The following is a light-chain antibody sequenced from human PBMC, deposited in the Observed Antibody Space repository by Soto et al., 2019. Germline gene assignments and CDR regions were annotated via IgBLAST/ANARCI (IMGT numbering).Light chain of an antibody. V-gene: IGKV1-27*01. CDR1: QDIVNY. J-gene: IGKJ3*01. CDR2: AES. Sequence: DIQMTHSPSSLSASVGDRVTITCRASQDIVNYLAWYQQKPGKVPKLLIYAESTLQSGVPSRFSGSGSGTDFTLTISSLQPEDVATYYCQQYDSAPFTFGPRTKVDIK. CDR3: QQYDSAPFT.